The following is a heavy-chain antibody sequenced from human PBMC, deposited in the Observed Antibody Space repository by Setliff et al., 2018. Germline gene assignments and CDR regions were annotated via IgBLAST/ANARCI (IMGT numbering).Heavy chain of an antibody. J-gene: IGHJ4*02. CDR2: ISPHTGNT. CDR1: GYTFNDYG. D-gene: IGHD2-8*01. V-gene: IGHV1-18*01. Sequence: ASVKVSCKTSGYTFNDYGIAWVRQAPGQGLEWMGWISPHTGNTYYTPRLHDRVTLSTDTSTSTAYMELRSLGSDDTAVYYCSKLVRYCTTTACQGASGAEFWGQGTLVTVSS. CDR3: SKLVRYCTTTACQGASGAEF.